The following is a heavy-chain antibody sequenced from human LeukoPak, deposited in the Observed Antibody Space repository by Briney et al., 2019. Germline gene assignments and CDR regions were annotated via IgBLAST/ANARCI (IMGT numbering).Heavy chain of an antibody. CDR1: GFTFDNYA. Sequence: GGSLRLSCAASGFTFDNYAMSWVRQAPGKGLEWVSAISGGGDYTFYGDSVTGRFAISRDNSKNTLYLQMNSLRAEDTAVYFCAKEGALVGATHFHYWGQGTLVTVSS. D-gene: IGHD1-26*01. V-gene: IGHV3-23*02. CDR2: ISGGGDYT. CDR3: AKEGALVGATHFHY. J-gene: IGHJ4*02.